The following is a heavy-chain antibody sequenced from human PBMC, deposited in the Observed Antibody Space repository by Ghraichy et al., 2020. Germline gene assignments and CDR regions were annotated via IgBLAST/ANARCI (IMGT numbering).Heavy chain of an antibody. J-gene: IGHJ4*02. CDR3: ARDPAPHSNWNYLDY. CDR2: ITGSGSTI. D-gene: IGHD1-1*01. CDR1: GFTFRDHG. V-gene: IGHV3-48*02. Sequence: GGSLRLSCIASGFTFRDHGMAWVRQAPGKGLEWISYITGSGSTIYTADAVKGRFTISRDNAQNSLYLQMNNLRDDDTAFYYCARDPAPHSNWNYLDYWGQGTLVTVSS.